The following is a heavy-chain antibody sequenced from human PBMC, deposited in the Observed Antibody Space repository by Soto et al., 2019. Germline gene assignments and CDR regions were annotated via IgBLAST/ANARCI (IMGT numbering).Heavy chain of an antibody. D-gene: IGHD6-13*01. J-gene: IGHJ6*02. V-gene: IGHV3-30-3*01. CDR3: ARVKLYSSSWATYYYYGMDV. CDR2: ISYDGSNK. Sequence: GGSLRLSCAASGFTFSSYAMHWVRQAPGKGLEWVAVISYDGSNKYYADSVKGRFTISRDNSKNTLYLQMNSLRAEDTAVYYCARVKLYSSSWATYYYYGMDVWGQGTTVTVSS. CDR1: GFTFSSYA.